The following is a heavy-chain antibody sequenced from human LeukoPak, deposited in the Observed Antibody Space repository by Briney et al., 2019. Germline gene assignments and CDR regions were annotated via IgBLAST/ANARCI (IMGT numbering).Heavy chain of an antibody. CDR2: IIPIFGTA. V-gene: IGHV1-69*05. D-gene: IGHD3-3*01. CDR3: ARDAIFGVVKGPNWFDP. CDR1: GGTFSSYA. J-gene: IGHJ5*02. Sequence: ASVKVSCKASGGTFSSYAISWVRQAPGQGLEWMGGIIPIFGTANYAQKLQGRVTMTTDTSTSTAYMELRSLRSDDTAVYYCARDAIFGVVKGPNWFDPWGQGTLVTVSS.